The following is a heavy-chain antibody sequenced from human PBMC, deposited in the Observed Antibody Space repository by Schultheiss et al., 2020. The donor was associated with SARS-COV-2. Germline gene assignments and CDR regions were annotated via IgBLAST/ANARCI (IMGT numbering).Heavy chain of an antibody. Sequence: ASVKVSCKSSGYTFTSYAMHWVRQAPGQRLEWMGWISAYNGNTNYAHKLQVRVTMTTDTSTSTAYMELRSLRSDDTAVYYCAKGGGTTIWYYGMDVWGRGTTVTVSS. CDR3: AKGGGTTIWYYGMDV. J-gene: IGHJ6*02. V-gene: IGHV1-18*01. D-gene: IGHD2-2*01. CDR2: ISAYNGNT. CDR1: GYTFTSYA.